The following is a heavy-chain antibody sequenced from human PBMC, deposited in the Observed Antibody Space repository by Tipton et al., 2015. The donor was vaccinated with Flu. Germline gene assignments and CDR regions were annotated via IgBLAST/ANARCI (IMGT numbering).Heavy chain of an antibody. V-gene: IGHV3-23*01. CDR2: ISASGGTS. Sequence: SLRLSCAASEFTFSNYGMAWVRQAPGKGLEWVSSISASGGTSYYADSVKGRFAISRDDSKNTLYLQMNSLRDEDTAAYYCARDLSINWYDKYFGYWGQGTLVTISS. J-gene: IGHJ4*02. D-gene: IGHD6-13*01. CDR3: ARDLSINWYDKYFGY. CDR1: EFTFSNYG.